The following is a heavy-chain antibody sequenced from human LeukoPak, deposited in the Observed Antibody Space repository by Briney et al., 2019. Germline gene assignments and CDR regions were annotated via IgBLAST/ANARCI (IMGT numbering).Heavy chain of an antibody. V-gene: IGHV3-30*03. Sequence: GGSLRLSCAASGFTFSNFGMHWVRQAPGKGLEWVAVIAYDGNLKYYADSVKGRFTISRDNSRNALYLQMNSLRAEDTAVYYCARDDYYGMDVWGQGTTVTVSS. CDR2: IAYDGNLK. CDR3: ARDDYYGMDV. J-gene: IGHJ6*02. CDR1: GFTFSNFG.